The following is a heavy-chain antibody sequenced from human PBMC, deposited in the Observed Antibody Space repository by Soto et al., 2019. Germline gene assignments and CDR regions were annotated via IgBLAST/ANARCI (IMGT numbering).Heavy chain of an antibody. CDR2: IYYSGST. J-gene: IGHJ5*02. V-gene: IGHV4-59*08. CDR3: ARRRSVSNWFDP. CDR1: GGSISSYC. D-gene: IGHD3-10*01. Sequence: SETLSLTCTVSGGSISSYCWSWIRQPPGKGLEWIGYIYYSGSTNYNPSLKGRVTISVDTSKNQFSLKLSSVTAADTAVYYCARRRSVSNWFDPWGQGTLVTVSS.